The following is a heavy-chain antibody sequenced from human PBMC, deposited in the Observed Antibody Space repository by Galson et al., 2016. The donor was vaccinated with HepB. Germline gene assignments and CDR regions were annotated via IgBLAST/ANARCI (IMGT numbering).Heavy chain of an antibody. J-gene: IGHJ3*02. V-gene: IGHV3-21*01. CDR3: ARDRSDNAFDI. CDR1: GFTFSDFI. Sequence: SLRLSCAASGFTFSDFIMNWVRQAPGKGLEWVSSISSGSDYIFYSDLVKGRFTISRDNSKNSLYLQMHSLRAEDTAVYYCARDRSDNAFDIWGQGTMVTVSS. D-gene: IGHD2-15*01. CDR2: ISSGSDYI.